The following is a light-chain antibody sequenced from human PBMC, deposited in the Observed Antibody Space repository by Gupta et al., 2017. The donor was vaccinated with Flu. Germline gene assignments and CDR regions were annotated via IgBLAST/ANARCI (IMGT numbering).Light chain of an antibody. V-gene: IGLV1-51*01. J-gene: IGLJ3*02. CDR3: ATWDSSLIVEL. CDR2: DNK. CDR1: SSNIGNNG. Sequence: QSVLTQPPSVSAAPEQKVAISCSGTSSNIGNNGVAWYQHLPGTAPKLLIYDNKKRPSGIPDRFSGSKSGTSATLGITGLETGDEADYYCATWDSSLIVELFGGGTKLTVL.